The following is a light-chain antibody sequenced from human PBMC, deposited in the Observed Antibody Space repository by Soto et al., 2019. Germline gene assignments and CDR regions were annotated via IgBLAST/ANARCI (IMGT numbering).Light chain of an antibody. Sequence: QSVLTQPASVSGSPGQSITISCTGTSSDVGGYNYVSWYQQHPGKAPKLMIYEVSNRPSGVSNRFSGSKSANTASLTISGLQAEDEADYYCSSYTSSTTLAFGGGTKLT. J-gene: IGLJ2*01. V-gene: IGLV2-14*01. CDR1: SSDVGGYNY. CDR2: EVS. CDR3: SSYTSSTTLA.